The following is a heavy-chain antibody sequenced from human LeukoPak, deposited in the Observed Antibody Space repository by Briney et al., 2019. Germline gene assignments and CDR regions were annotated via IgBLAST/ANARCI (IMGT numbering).Heavy chain of an antibody. Sequence: GGSLRLSCAASGFTFSSYAMHWVRQAPGKGLEWVAVISYDGSNKYYADSVKGRFTISRDNSKNTLYLQMNSLGAEDTAVYYCARDQDIVVVVAASSIDYWGQGTLVTVSS. J-gene: IGHJ4*02. V-gene: IGHV3-30-3*01. CDR1: GFTFSSYA. CDR3: ARDQDIVVVVAASSIDY. D-gene: IGHD2-15*01. CDR2: ISYDGSNK.